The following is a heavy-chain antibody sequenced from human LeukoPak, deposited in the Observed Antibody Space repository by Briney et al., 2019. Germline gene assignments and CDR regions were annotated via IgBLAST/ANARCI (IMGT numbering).Heavy chain of an antibody. V-gene: IGHV1-18*01. CDR2: ISAYNGNT. Sequence: ASVKVSCKASGYTFTCYGISWVRQAPGQGLEWMGWISAYNGNTNYAQELQGRVTMTTDTSTSTAYMELRSLRSDDTAVYYCARDHPTYYYDSSGYPYYFDYWGQGTLVTVSS. D-gene: IGHD3-22*01. CDR3: ARDHPTYYYDSSGYPYYFDY. J-gene: IGHJ4*02. CDR1: GYTFTCYG.